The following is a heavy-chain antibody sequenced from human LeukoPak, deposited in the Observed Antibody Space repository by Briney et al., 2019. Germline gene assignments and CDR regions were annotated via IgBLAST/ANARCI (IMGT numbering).Heavy chain of an antibody. V-gene: IGHV3-21*01. CDR1: GFTFSSYS. J-gene: IGHJ4*02. CDR3: ARDPEWASVVVPAAIDY. D-gene: IGHD2-2*01. CDR2: ISSSSSYI. Sequence: GGSLRLSCAASGFTFSSYSMNWVRQAPGKGLEWVSSISSSSSYIYYADSVKGRFTISRDNAKNSLYPQMNSLRAEDTAVYYCARDPEWASVVVPAAIDYWGQGTLVTVSS.